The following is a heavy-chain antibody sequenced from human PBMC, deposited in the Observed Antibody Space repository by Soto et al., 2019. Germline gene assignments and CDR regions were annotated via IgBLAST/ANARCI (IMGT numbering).Heavy chain of an antibody. V-gene: IGHV3-30*18. J-gene: IGHJ4*02. CDR2: LPYHAENK. Sequence: QVQLVESGGGVVQPGRSLRLSCAASGFTFSSYGMHWVRQAPGKGLEWVAYLPYHAENKYYGDSVKGRLTISSDNSKSTXYLXXXSLRXXDXXXYYXXXDYSGYDYLDYWGQGTVVTVSS. D-gene: IGHD5-12*01. CDR1: GFTFSSYG. CDR3: XXDYSGYDYLDY.